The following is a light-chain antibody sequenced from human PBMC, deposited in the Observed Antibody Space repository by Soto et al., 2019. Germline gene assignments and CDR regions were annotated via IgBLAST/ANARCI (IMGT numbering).Light chain of an antibody. Sequence: QSVLTQPPSVSAAPRQKVAISCSGSSSNIGNNYVSWYHRVPGSAPKLLIYDNNERPSGIPDRFSGPKSGTSATLDITGLQTGDEGDYYGGTWDSRLRVVVFGGGTKVTV. CDR2: DNN. J-gene: IGLJ2*01. CDR1: SSNIGNNY. V-gene: IGLV1-51*01. CDR3: GTWDSRLRVVV.